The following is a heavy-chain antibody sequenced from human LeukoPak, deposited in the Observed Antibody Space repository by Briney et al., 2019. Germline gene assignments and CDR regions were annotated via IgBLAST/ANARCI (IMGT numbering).Heavy chain of an antibody. J-gene: IGHJ4*02. V-gene: IGHV3-74*01. CDR3: ARGACSGGSCYYFDY. D-gene: IGHD2-15*01. Sequence: GGSMRLSCAASGFTFGSYWMHWVRQAPGKGLVWVSRINTDGGSTTYADSVKGRFTISRDNAKNTLYLQMNSLRAEDTAVYYCARGACSGGSCYYFDYWGQGTLVTVSS. CDR2: INTDGGST. CDR1: GFTFGSYW.